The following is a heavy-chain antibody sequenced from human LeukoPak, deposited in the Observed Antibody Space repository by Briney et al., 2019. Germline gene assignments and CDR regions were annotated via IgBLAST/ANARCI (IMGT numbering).Heavy chain of an antibody. Sequence: PGGSLRLSCAASGFTFNSYGMHWVRQAPGQGLEWMGIINPSGTDTSYAQKFQARLTMTGDTSTSTVYMDLSSLRSEDAAVYYCALADCSSASCYSFDYWGQGTLVTVSS. J-gene: IGHJ4*02. D-gene: IGHD2-2*02. CDR2: INPSGTDT. CDR3: ALADCSSASCYSFDY. CDR1: GFTFNSYG. V-gene: IGHV1-46*02.